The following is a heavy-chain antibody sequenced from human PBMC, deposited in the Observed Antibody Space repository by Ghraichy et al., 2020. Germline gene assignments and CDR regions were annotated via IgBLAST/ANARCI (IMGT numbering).Heavy chain of an antibody. D-gene: IGHD2-15*01. V-gene: IGHV3-21*01. J-gene: IGHJ4*02. CDR2: IDNSSSYI. CDR3: ARDPGYCSGGRCYLEQFDF. CDR1: GFTFISYR. Sequence: SCAASGFTFISYRINWVRQAPGKGLEWVSFIDNSSSYIEYADSVKGRFTISRDNAKNSLYLQMNGLRPEDTAVYYCARDPGYCSGGRCYLEQFDFWGQGTLVTVSS.